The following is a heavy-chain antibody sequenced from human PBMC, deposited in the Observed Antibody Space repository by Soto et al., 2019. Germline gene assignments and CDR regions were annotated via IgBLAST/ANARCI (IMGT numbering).Heavy chain of an antibody. D-gene: IGHD6-6*01. J-gene: IGHJ4*02. Sequence: GGSLRLSCAASGFTFSSYAMHWARQAPGKGLEWVTVISIRGGDEYYAESVRGRFTISRDDSKNTLYLQMDSLRVEDTAVYYCARGTIVAPQPLNYWCQGTLVTVSS. CDR3: ARGTIVAPQPLNY. V-gene: IGHV3-30*03. CDR1: GFTFSSYA. CDR2: ISIRGGDE.